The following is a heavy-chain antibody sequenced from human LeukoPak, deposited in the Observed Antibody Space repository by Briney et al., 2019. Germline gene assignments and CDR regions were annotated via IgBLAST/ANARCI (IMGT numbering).Heavy chain of an antibody. Sequence: SETLSLTCTVSGYSISSGYYWGWIRQPPGKGLEWIGKIYHSGSTNYNPSLKSRVTISVDESKNQFSLKLSSVTAADTAVYYCARVGSSSSYYYYMDVWGKGTTVTVSS. CDR3: ARVGSSSSYYYYMDV. J-gene: IGHJ6*03. V-gene: IGHV4-38-2*02. CDR1: GYSISSGYY. D-gene: IGHD6-6*01. CDR2: IYHSGST.